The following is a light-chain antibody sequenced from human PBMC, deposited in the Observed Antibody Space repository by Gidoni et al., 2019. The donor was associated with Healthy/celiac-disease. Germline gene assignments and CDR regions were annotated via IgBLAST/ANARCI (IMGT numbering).Light chain of an antibody. CDR2: GAS. Sequence: EIVFTQSPGTLSLSPGERATLSCRASQSVSSSYLAWYQQKPGQPPRLLIYGASSRATGIPDRFSGSGSGTDFTLTISRLEPEDFAVYYCQQYGSSPTYTFGQGTKLEIK. CDR3: QQYGSSPTYT. CDR1: QSVSSSY. J-gene: IGKJ2*01. V-gene: IGKV3-20*01.